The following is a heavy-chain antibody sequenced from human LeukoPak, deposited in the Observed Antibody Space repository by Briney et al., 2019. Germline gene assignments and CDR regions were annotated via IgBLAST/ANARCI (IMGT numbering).Heavy chain of an antibody. J-gene: IGHJ4*02. Sequence: GGSLRLSCAASGFTVSSNYMSWVRQAPGKGLEWVSVIYSGGSTYYADSVKGRLTISRDNSKNTLYLQMNSLRAEDTAVYYCAREENYYYDSSGYARYFDYWGQGTLVTVSS. CDR3: AREENYYYDSSGYARYFDY. CDR1: GFTVSSNY. CDR2: IYSGGST. D-gene: IGHD3-22*01. V-gene: IGHV3-66*01.